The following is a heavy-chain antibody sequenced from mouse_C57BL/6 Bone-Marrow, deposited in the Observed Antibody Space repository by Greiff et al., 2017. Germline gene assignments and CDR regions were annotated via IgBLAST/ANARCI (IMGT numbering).Heavy chain of an antibody. CDR2: IYPRSGNT. Sequence: QVQLQQSGAELARPGASVKLSCKASGYTFTSYGISWVKQRTGQGLEWIGEIYPRSGNTYYNEKFKGKATLTADKSSSTAYMELRSLTSEDSAVYFWARWRWLLPLFAYWGQGTLVTVSA. D-gene: IGHD2-3*01. V-gene: IGHV1-81*01. J-gene: IGHJ3*01. CDR3: ARWRWLLPLFAY. CDR1: GYTFTSYG.